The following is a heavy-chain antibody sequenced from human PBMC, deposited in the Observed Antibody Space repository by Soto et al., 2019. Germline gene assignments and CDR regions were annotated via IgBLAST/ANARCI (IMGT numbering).Heavy chain of an antibody. CDR1: GFNFRNYG. D-gene: IGHD5-18*01. J-gene: IGHJ6*02. Sequence: LRLSCAASGFNFRNYGMHWVRQAPGKGLVWVSRINSDGRSTRYADSVKGRFTISRDNARNTLFLQMNSLRADDTAVYYCARVGVDTAVVDGGYYYYPLDVWGQGTTVTVSS. CDR3: ARVGVDTAVVDGGYYYYPLDV. V-gene: IGHV3-74*01. CDR2: INSDGRST.